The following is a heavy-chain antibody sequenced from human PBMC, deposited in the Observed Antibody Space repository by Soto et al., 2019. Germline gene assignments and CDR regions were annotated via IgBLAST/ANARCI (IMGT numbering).Heavy chain of an antibody. J-gene: IGHJ4*02. D-gene: IGHD2-21*02. CDR2: IQNDGSSP. V-gene: IGHV3-74*01. CDR3: ARGGDPDY. Sequence: EVQLVESGGGLVQPGGSLRLSCVASGFTFNYYWMHWVRQAPGKGLVWVSRIQNDGSSPDYVDSVKGRFTISRDNAKNTLYLQMNNLRAEDTAVYYCARGGDPDYWGQGTLVTVSS. CDR1: GFTFNYYW.